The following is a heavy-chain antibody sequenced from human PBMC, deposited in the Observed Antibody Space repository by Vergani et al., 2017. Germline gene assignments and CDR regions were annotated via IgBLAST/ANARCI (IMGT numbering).Heavy chain of an antibody. J-gene: IGHJ4*02. V-gene: IGHV1-2*02. CDR1: GYTFTGYY. D-gene: IGHD2-8*01. Sequence: QVQLVQSGAEVKKPGASVKVSCKASGYTFTGYYMHWVRQAPGQGLEWMGWINPNSGGTNYAQKFQGRVTMTRDTSISTAYMELSRLGSDDTAVYYCARDEEDIVLMVYASGFDYWGQGTLVTVSS. CDR2: INPNSGGT. CDR3: ARDEEDIVLMVYASGFDY.